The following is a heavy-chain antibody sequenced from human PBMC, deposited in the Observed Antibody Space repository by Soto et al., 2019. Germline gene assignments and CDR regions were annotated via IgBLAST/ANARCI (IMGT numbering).Heavy chain of an antibody. V-gene: IGHV4-59*01. CDR3: ARGTSSSWRPSFDY. D-gene: IGHD6-13*01. CDR1: GGSISSYY. J-gene: IGHJ4*02. Sequence: PSETLSLTCTVSGGSISSYYWSWIRQPPGKGLEWIGYIYYSGSTNYNPSLKSRVTISVDTSKNQFSLKLSSVAAADTAVYYCARGTSSSWRPSFDYWGQGTLVTVSS. CDR2: IYYSGST.